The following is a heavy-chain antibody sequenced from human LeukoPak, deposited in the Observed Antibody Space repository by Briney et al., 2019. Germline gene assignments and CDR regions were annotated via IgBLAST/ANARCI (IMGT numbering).Heavy chain of an antibody. CDR1: GFKFEDYG. CDR2: ISWNSGSI. Sequence: GRSLRLSCAASGFKFEDYGMHWVRQAPGKGLEWVSHISWNSGSIDYADSVKGRFTISRDNVKNFLYLQMDSLREEDTALYYCAKKGDRFGEFFEHWGQGMFVTVSS. D-gene: IGHD3-10*01. CDR3: AKKGDRFGEFFEH. J-gene: IGHJ4*02. V-gene: IGHV3-9*01.